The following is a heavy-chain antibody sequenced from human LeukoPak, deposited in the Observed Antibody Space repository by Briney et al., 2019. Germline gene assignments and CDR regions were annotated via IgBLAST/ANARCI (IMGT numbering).Heavy chain of an antibody. J-gene: IGHJ4*02. Sequence: PGGSLRLSCAASGFTFSNYWMHWVRQVPGKGLVWVSRINDGGSATFYADSVKGRFTISRDNAKNTMYLQMNGLRAEDTAVYYCTKGGSSSWDYFDYWGQGTLVTVSS. D-gene: IGHD6-13*01. V-gene: IGHV3-74*01. CDR1: GFTFSNYW. CDR2: INDGGSAT. CDR3: TKGGSSSWDYFDY.